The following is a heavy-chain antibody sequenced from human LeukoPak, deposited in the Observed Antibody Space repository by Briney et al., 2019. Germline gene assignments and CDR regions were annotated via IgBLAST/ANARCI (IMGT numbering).Heavy chain of an antibody. Sequence: SETLSLTCTVSGYSFSSGYFWGWIRQPPGKGPEWIGSINPRGSAYYNPSLKSRVTISLDTSKNQFSLKLNSVTAADTAVYYCARDERGTFDIWGRGTMVTVSS. D-gene: IGHD7-27*01. J-gene: IGHJ3*02. CDR2: INPRGSA. CDR3: ARDERGTFDI. CDR1: GYSFSSGYF. V-gene: IGHV4-38-2*02.